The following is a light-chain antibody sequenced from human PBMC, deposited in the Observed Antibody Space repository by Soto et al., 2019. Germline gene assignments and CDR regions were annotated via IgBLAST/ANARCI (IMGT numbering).Light chain of an antibody. CDR1: QSVSSSY. CDR2: GAS. CDR3: QQYGSSPGT. Sequence: EIVLTQSPGTLSLSPGERATLSCRASQSVSSSYLAWYQQKPGQAPRLLIYGASSRATGIPDRFSGSGSGTHFTLTISRLEPEDFAVYYGQQYGSSPGTLGQGTKVEIK. V-gene: IGKV3-20*01. J-gene: IGKJ1*01.